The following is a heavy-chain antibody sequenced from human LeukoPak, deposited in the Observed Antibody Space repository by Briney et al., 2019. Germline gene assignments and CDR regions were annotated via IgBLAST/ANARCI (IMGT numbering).Heavy chain of an antibody. V-gene: IGHV3-66*02. CDR2: ICSGGST. D-gene: IGHD5-18*01. CDR3: AKNSYPEDAFNI. Sequence: GGSLRLSRAASGFTVSSNYMSWVRQAPGKGLEWVSVICSGGSTYYADSVKGRFTISRDNSKNTLYLQMISLRAEDTAAYYCAKNSYPEDAFNIWGQGTMVTVSS. J-gene: IGHJ3*02. CDR1: GFTVSSNY.